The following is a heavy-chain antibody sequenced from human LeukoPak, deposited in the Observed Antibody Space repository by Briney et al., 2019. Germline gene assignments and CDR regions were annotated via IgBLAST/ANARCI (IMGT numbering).Heavy chain of an antibody. CDR3: ARRTVTTAWAYDAFDI. D-gene: IGHD4-17*01. V-gene: IGHV4-59*01. CDR1: GGSISSYY. J-gene: IGHJ3*02. CDR2: IYYSGGT. Sequence: PSETLSLTCTVSGGSISSYYWGWIRQPPGKGLEWIGFIYYSGGTNYDPSLKSRVTISVDTSKNQFSLKLYSVTAADTAVYYCARRTVTTAWAYDAFDIWGQGTVVTVSS.